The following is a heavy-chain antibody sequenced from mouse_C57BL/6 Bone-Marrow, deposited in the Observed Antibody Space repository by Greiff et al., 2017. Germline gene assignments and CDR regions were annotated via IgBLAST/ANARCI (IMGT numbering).Heavy chain of an antibody. CDR1: GYTFTSYG. V-gene: IGHV1-81*01. CDR3: ATRRAY. J-gene: IGHJ3*01. Sequence: QVQLQQSGAELARPGASVKLSCKASGYTFTSYGISWVKQRTGQGLEWIGEIYPRSGNTYYNEKFKGKATLTADKYSSTAYMELRSLTSEDSAVYFCATRRAYWGQGTLVTVSA. CDR2: IYPRSGNT.